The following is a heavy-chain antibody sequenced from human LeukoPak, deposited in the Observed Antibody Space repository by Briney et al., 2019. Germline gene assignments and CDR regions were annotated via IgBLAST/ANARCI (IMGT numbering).Heavy chain of an antibody. CDR1: GFTFSSYG. V-gene: IGHV3-33*01. CDR2: IWYDGSNK. Sequence: GRSLRLSCAASGFTFSSYGMHWVRQAPGKGLEWVAVIWYDGSNKYYADSVKGRFTISRDNAKNSLYLQMNSLRAEDTAVYYCARGSSSYYFDYWGQGTLVTVSS. D-gene: IGHD6-6*01. CDR3: ARGSSSYYFDY. J-gene: IGHJ4*02.